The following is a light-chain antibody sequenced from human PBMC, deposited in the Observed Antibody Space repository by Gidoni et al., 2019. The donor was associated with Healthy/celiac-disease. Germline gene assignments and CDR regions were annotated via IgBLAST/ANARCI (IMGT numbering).Light chain of an antibody. Sequence: ELVLTQSPGTLSLSPGERATLSCRASQSVSSSYLAWYQQKPGQAPSLLIDGASSRATGIPDRFSGSGSGTDFTLTISRLEPEDFAVYYCQQYGSSPRTFGQGTKVEIK. CDR2: GAS. J-gene: IGKJ1*01. CDR1: QSVSSSY. V-gene: IGKV3-20*01. CDR3: QQYGSSPRT.